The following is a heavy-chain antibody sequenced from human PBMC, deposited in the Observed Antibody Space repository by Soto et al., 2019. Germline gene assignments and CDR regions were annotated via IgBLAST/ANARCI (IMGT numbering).Heavy chain of an antibody. Sequence: ESGGGVVQPGRSLRLSCAASGFTFSSYGMHWVRQAPGKGLEWVAVIWYDGSNKYYADSVKGRFTISRDNSKNTLYLQMNSLRAEDTAVYYCARDGDTSSGYFQHWGQGTLVTVSS. J-gene: IGHJ1*01. V-gene: IGHV3-33*01. CDR2: IWYDGSNK. D-gene: IGHD4-17*01. CDR1: GFTFSSYG. CDR3: ARDGDTSSGYFQH.